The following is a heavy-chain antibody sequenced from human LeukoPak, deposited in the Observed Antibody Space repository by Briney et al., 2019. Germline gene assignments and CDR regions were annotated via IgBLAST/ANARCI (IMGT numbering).Heavy chain of an antibody. D-gene: IGHD3-22*01. CDR2: IYYSGST. CDR3: ARDWISNYYDSSGYYYGMDV. Sequence: SETLSLTCTVSGGSISSYDWSWIRQPPGQGLEWIGYIYYSGSTNYNPSPKSRVTISVGTYKNQSSFKLSSVTAADTAVYYCARDWISNYYDSSGYYYGMDVWGQGTTVTVSS. J-gene: IGHJ6*02. V-gene: IGHV4-59*01. CDR1: GGSISSYD.